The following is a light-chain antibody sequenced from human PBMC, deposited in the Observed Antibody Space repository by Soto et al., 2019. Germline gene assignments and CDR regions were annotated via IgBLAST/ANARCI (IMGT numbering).Light chain of an antibody. J-gene: IGKJ1*01. V-gene: IGKV3-20*01. CDR3: QQYGRSHWT. CDR1: QSVSSSY. CDR2: GAS. Sequence: EIVLTQSPGTLSLSPGERATLSCRASQSVSSSYLAWYQQKPGQAPRLLIYGASSRATGIPDRFSGSGSGTDFTLTISRLETEDFAVYYCQQYGRSHWTFGQGTKVEI.